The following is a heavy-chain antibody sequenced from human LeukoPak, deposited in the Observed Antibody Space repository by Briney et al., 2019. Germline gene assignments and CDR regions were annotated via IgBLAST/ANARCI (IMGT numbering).Heavy chain of an antibody. J-gene: IGHJ4*02. V-gene: IGHV3-23*01. Sequence: GGSLRLSCAASGFTFSSYAMSWVRQAPGKGLEWVSAISGSGGSTYYADSVKGRFTISRDNSKNTLYLQMDSLRAEDTAVYYCARSGGRGWYPADYWGQGALVTVSS. CDR2: ISGSGGST. CDR1: GFTFSSYA. D-gene: IGHD6-19*01. CDR3: ARSGGRGWYPADY.